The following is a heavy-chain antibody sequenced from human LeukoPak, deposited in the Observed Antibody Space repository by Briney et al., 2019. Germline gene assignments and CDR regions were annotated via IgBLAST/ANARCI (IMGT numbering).Heavy chain of an antibody. J-gene: IGHJ4*02. Sequence: PSETLSLTCTVSGGSISSSTYYWGWIRQPPGKGLEWFGSIYYSGSTYYSPSLKSRVTISVDTSKNQFSLKLSSVTAADTAVYYCARSEQWLVPLDHWGQGTLVTVSS. CDR2: IYYSGST. D-gene: IGHD6-19*01. CDR3: ARSEQWLVPLDH. V-gene: IGHV4-39*07. CDR1: GGSISSSTYY.